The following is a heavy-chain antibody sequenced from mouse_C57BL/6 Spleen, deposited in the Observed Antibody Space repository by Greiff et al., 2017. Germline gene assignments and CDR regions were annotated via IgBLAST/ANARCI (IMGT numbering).Heavy chain of an antibody. CDR2: INYDGSST. D-gene: IGHD1-1*01. Sequence: DVHLMESEGGLVQPGSSMKLSCTASGFTFSDYYMAWVRQVPEKGLEWVANINYDGSSTYYLDSLKSRFIISRDNAKNILYLQMSSLKSEDTATYYCARDSYYYGSSPYAMDYWGQGTSVTVSS. J-gene: IGHJ4*01. CDR1: GFTFSDYY. CDR3: ARDSYYYGSSPYAMDY. V-gene: IGHV5-16*01.